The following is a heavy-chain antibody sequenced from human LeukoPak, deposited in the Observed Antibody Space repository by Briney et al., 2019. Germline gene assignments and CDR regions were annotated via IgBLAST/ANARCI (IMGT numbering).Heavy chain of an antibody. CDR2: IIPIFGTA. CDR1: GGTFTIYA. D-gene: IGHD3-16*01. Sequence: ASVTVSCTASGGTFTIYAISWVRQAPGQGLEWMGGIIPIFGTANYAQKFQGRVTITADESTSTAYMELSSLRSEDTAVYYWARGEPWCDPWGQGTLVTVSS. J-gene: IGHJ5*02. V-gene: IGHV1-69*13. CDR3: ARGEPWCDP.